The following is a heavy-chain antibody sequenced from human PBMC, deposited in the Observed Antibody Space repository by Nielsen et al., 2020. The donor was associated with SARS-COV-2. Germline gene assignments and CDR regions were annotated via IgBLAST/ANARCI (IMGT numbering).Heavy chain of an antibody. Sequence: SETLSLTCAVYGGSFSGYYWTWIRQPAGKGLEWIGRIYTSGSTNYNPSLKSRVTMSVDTSKNQFSLKLSSVTAADTAVYYCARGRYYYDSSGYYFDYWGQGTLVTVSS. CDR3: ARGRYYYDSSGYYFDY. CDR2: IYTSGST. CDR1: GGSFSGYY. V-gene: IGHV4-59*10. J-gene: IGHJ4*02. D-gene: IGHD3-22*01.